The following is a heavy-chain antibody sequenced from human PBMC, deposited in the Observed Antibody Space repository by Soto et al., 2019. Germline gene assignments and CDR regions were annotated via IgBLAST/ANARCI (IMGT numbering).Heavy chain of an antibody. CDR1: GGSISSSSYY. D-gene: IGHD3-10*01. J-gene: IGHJ4*02. V-gene: IGHV4-39*01. CDR2: IYYSGST. Sequence: QLQLQESGPGLVKPSETLSLTCTVSGGSISSSSYYWGWIRQPPGKGLEWIGSIYYSGSTYYNPSLKGRVPLSGEPSKNQFSLKVSLVAGGEPAVDYLSGHPFYGSGLPTSRGGGFDYWGQGTLVTVSS. CDR3: SGHPFYGSGLPTSRGGGFDY.